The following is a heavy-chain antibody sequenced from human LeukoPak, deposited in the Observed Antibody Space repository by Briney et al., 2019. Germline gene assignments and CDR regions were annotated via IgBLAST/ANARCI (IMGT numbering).Heavy chain of an antibody. Sequence: SVTVSFKASGGTFSSYAISWVRQAPGQGLEWMGGIIPIFGTANYAQKFQGRVTITADESTSTAYMELSSLRSEDTAVYYCARDLEAAAGTNWFDPWGQGTLVTVSS. V-gene: IGHV1-69*13. CDR3: ARDLEAAAGTNWFDP. CDR2: IIPIFGTA. J-gene: IGHJ5*02. D-gene: IGHD6-13*01. CDR1: GGTFSSYA.